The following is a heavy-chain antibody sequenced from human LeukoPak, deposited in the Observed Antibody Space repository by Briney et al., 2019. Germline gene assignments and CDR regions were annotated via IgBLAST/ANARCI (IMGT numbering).Heavy chain of an antibody. Sequence: APVKVSCKASGGNFISYAVSWVRQAPGQGLEWMGGIISMFGTSNYAQKFQGRVTITTDESTTTAYMELSSLSSEDTAVYYCATYTLSQFWSGYYHFDYWGQGTLVSVSS. CDR1: GGNFISYA. CDR2: IISMFGTS. D-gene: IGHD3-3*01. J-gene: IGHJ4*02. V-gene: IGHV1-69*05. CDR3: ATYTLSQFWSGYYHFDY.